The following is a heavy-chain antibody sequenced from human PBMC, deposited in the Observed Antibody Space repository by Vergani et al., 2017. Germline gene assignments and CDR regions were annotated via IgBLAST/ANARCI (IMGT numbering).Heavy chain of an antibody. J-gene: IGHJ4*02. Sequence: EVQLVESGGGLVQPGRSLRLSCAASGFTFDDYAMHWVRQAPGKGLEWVSGISWNSGSIGYADSVKGRFTISRDNAKNSLYLQMNSLRAEDTAVYYCARGGDSSGYYQRVFDYWGQGTLVTVSS. CDR1: GFTFDDYA. V-gene: IGHV3-9*01. CDR3: ARGGDSSGYYQRVFDY. CDR2: ISWNSGSI. D-gene: IGHD3-22*01.